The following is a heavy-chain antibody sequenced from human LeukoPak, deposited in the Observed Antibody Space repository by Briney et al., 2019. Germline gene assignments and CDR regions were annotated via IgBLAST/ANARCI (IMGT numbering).Heavy chain of an antibody. Sequence: SGGSLRLSCAASGFTFSRYGVHWVRQAPGKGLEWVAFIRYDGSTKYYADSVKGRFTISRDNTKNTMYLQMSNLRAEDTAVFYCAKKGGFGEQFDYWGQGTLVTVSS. D-gene: IGHD3-10*01. CDR2: IRYDGSTK. V-gene: IGHV3-30*02. CDR1: GFTFSRYG. J-gene: IGHJ4*02. CDR3: AKKGGFGEQFDY.